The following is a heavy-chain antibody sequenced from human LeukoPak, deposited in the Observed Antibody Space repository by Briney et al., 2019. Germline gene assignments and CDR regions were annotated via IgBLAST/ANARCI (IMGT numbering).Heavy chain of an antibody. V-gene: IGHV3-48*03. J-gene: IGHJ6*04. Sequence: PGGSLRLSCAASGFTFSSYEMNWVRQAPGKGLEWVSYISSSGSTIYYADSVKGRFTITRDNAKNSLYLQMNSLRAEDTAVYYCAELGITMIGGVWGKGTTVTISS. CDR1: GFTFSSYE. CDR2: ISSSGSTI. CDR3: AELGITMIGGV. D-gene: IGHD3-10*02.